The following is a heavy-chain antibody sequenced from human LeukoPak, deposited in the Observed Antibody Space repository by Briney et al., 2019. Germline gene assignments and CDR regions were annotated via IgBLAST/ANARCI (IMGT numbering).Heavy chain of an antibody. CDR1: GFTFTSYW. D-gene: IGHD3-3*01. V-gene: IGHV3-74*01. CDR2: INIDGSTT. CDR3: AKDGERRDDY. J-gene: IGHJ4*02. Sequence: QSGGSLRLSCVASGFTFTSYWMHWVRQAPGKGLVWVSRINIDGSTTNYADSVKGRFTISRDNAKNTLYLQMNSLRAEDTAIYYCAKDGERRDDYWGQGALVAVSS.